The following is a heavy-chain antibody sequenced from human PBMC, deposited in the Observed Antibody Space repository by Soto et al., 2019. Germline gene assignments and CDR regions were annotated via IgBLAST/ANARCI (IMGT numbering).Heavy chain of an antibody. Sequence: EVQLVESGGGLVRPGGSLRLSCAASGFIFSYYWMHWVRQAPGKGLVWVSRIHSDGSSTTYVDFVKGRFIISRDNARNTVDLQMNSVRVEDTAVYYCARGDRGAFDLWGQGTVVTVSS. CDR2: IHSDGSST. D-gene: IGHD1-26*01. CDR3: ARGDRGAFDL. CDR1: GFIFSYYW. J-gene: IGHJ3*01. V-gene: IGHV3-74*01.